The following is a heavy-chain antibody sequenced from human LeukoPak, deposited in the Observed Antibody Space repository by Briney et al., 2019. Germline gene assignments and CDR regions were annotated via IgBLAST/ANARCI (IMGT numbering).Heavy chain of an antibody. CDR2: ISSSSSYI. D-gene: IGHD1-26*01. V-gene: IGHV3-21*01. CDR3: ARSPGEWEPMYYFDY. J-gene: IGHJ4*02. CDR1: GFTFSSYS. Sequence: TGGSLRLSCAASGFTFSSYSMNWVRQAPGKGLEWVSSISSSSSYIYYADSVKGRFTISRDNAKNSLYLQMNSPRAEDTAVYYCARSPGEWEPMYYFDYWGQGTLVTVSS.